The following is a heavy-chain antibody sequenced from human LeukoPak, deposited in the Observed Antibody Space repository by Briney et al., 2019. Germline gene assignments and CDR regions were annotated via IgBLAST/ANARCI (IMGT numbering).Heavy chain of an antibody. J-gene: IGHJ4*02. CDR1: GFTFDDYA. Sequence: GRSLRLSCAASGFTFDDYAMHWVRQAPGKGLEWVSGISWNSGSIGYAESVKGRFTISRDNAKNSLYLQMNSLRAEDSDLYYCAKGDRSSGYYFGPLHFDYWGQGTLVTVSS. V-gene: IGHV3-9*01. CDR3: AKGDRSSGYYFGPLHFDY. CDR2: ISWNSGSI. D-gene: IGHD3-22*01.